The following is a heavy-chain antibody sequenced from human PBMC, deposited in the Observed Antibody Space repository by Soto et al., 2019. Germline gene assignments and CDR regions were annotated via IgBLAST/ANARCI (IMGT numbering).Heavy chain of an antibody. J-gene: IGHJ4*02. V-gene: IGHV4-59*01. D-gene: IGHD5-18*01. CDR2: IYYSGST. Sequence: QVQLQESGPGLVKPSETLSLTCTVSGGSISSYYWSWIRQPPGKGLEWIGYIYYSGSTNYNPSLKSRVTISVDTSKNQFSLKLCSVTAADTAVYYCARVSPSYIYGYDYWGQGTLGNVSS. CDR3: ARVSPSYIYGYDY. CDR1: GGSISSYY.